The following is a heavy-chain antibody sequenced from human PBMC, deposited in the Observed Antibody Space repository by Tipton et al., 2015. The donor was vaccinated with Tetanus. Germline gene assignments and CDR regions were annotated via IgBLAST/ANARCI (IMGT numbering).Heavy chain of an antibody. D-gene: IGHD2-2*02. CDR3: VRALYGDLLGGDL. J-gene: IGHJ4*01. V-gene: IGHV1-2*02. Sequence: QSGAEVKVPGASVKVSCKASGYSFNEYYVHWLRQAPGQGLERRGRISPDSGATSYPQAFQGRVTVTRDTSSSTAYMDLRWLRFDDTAVYYCVRALYGDLLGGDLWGQGTLVTVSS. CDR2: ISPDSGAT. CDR1: GYSFNEYY.